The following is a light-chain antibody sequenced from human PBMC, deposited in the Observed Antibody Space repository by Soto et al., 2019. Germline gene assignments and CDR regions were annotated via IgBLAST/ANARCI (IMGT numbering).Light chain of an antibody. J-gene: IGLJ2*01. CDR1: SSNIGAGYD. CDR2: RDT. V-gene: IGLV1-40*01. Sequence: QSALTQPPSVSGGPGQRVTISCTGSSSNIGAGYDVHWYQQLPGTAPKLLIYRDTNRPSGVPDRFSGSKSGTSASLAITGLQADDEADYYCQSYDSSLSGVVFGGGTKLTVL. CDR3: QSYDSSLSGVV.